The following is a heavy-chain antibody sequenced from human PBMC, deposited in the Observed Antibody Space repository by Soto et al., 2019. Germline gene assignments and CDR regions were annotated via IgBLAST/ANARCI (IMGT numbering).Heavy chain of an antibody. CDR3: AKGYCSTTTCYDHHDY. V-gene: IGHV3-23*01. Sequence: PGGSLRLSCAASGFTFSSHAMGWLRQAPGTGPEWVAFVDGSGVDTSYADSVKGRFTISRDNSKNSLYLQMNSLRAEDTALYYCAKGYCSTTTCYDHHDYWGQGTLVTVSS. CDR1: GFTFSSHA. J-gene: IGHJ4*02. CDR2: VDGSGVDT. D-gene: IGHD2-2*01.